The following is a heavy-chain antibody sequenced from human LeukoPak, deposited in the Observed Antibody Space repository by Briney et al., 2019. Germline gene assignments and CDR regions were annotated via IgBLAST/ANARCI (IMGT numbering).Heavy chain of an antibody. CDR2: ISYDGSNK. CDR3: ARGGSVFAYFFDY. Sequence: GRSLRLSCAASGFTFSSYGMHWVRQAPGKGLEWVAVISYDGSNKYYADSVKGRFTISRDNSKNTLYLQLSSLRAEDTAIYYCARGGSVFAYFFDYWGQGTLVTVSS. CDR1: GFTFSSYG. V-gene: IGHV3-30*03. D-gene: IGHD3-10*01. J-gene: IGHJ4*02.